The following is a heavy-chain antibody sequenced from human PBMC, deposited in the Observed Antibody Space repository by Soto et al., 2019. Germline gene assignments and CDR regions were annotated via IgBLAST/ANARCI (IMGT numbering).Heavy chain of an antibody. CDR2: INHSGST. Sequence: SETLSLTCAVYGGSFSGYYWSWIRQPPGKGLEWIGEINHSGSTNYNPSLKSRVTISVDTSKNQFSLKLSSVTAADTAVCYCARGRSAVVVAATLPDSDYWGQGTLVTVSS. CDR3: ARGRSAVVVAATLPDSDY. V-gene: IGHV4-34*01. CDR1: GGSFSGYY. J-gene: IGHJ4*02. D-gene: IGHD2-15*01.